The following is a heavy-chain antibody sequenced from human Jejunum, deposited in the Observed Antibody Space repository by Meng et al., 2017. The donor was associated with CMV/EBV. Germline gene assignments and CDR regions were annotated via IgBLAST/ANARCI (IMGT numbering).Heavy chain of an antibody. CDR1: GDSISNYF. Sequence: GLGPGLVGPSETLSLTCYVSGDSISNYFWSCIRQPAGKKLEWIGRISPSGNINYIPSLKGRVTMSLDTSNNQIFLNLTSVTAADTALYYCARGESRGYYYFDYWGQGILVTVSS. V-gene: IGHV4-4*07. CDR2: ISPSGNI. CDR3: ARGESRGYYYFDY. J-gene: IGHJ4*02. D-gene: IGHD3-22*01.